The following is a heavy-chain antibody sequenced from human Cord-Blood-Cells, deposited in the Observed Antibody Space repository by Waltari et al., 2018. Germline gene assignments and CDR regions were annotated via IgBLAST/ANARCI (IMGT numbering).Heavy chain of an antibody. CDR1: GFTFSSYG. J-gene: IGHJ4*02. Sequence: VVQPGRSLRLSCAASGFTFSSYGMHWVRQAPGKGLEWVAVIWYDGSNKYYADSVKGRFTISRDNSKNTLYLQMNSLRAEDTAVYYCARDHRSYAFDYWGQGTLVTVSS. V-gene: IGHV3-33*01. D-gene: IGHD1-26*01. CDR3: ARDHRSYAFDY. CDR2: IWYDGSNK.